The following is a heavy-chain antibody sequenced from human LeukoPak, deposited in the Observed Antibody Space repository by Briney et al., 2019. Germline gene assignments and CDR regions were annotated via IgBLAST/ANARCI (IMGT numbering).Heavy chain of an antibody. CDR1: GYTFTDCF. CDR3: ARANFLYCSSSTCLFDY. Sequence: GASVKVYCKASGYTFTDCFMHWVRQAPGQGFEWMGWINPNDGDTNYAQKFQGRVTMTRDTSISTAHMEVSRLRSDDTAVYYCARANFLYCSSSTCLFDYWGQGTLVTVSS. V-gene: IGHV1-2*02. CDR2: INPNDGDT. J-gene: IGHJ4*02. D-gene: IGHD2-2*01.